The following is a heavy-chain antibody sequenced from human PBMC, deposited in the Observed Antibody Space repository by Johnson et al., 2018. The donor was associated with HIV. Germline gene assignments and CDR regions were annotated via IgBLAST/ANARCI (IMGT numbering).Heavy chain of an antibody. CDR1: GFTFSSYG. J-gene: IGHJ3*02. CDR2: ISSSGSTI. V-gene: IGHV3-48*01. Sequence: VQLVESGGGVVQPGGSLGVSCVASGFTFSSYGMHWVRQAPGKGLEWVSYISSSGSTIYYADSVKGRFTISRDNSKNTLYLQMNSLRAEDTAVHYCAKVRYYARDAFDIWGPGTLVTVSP. D-gene: IGHD3-22*01. CDR3: AKVRYYARDAFDI.